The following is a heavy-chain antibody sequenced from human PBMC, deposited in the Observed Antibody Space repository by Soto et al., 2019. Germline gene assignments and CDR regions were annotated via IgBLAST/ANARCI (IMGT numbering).Heavy chain of an antibody. V-gene: IGHV4-39*01. D-gene: IGHD3-22*01. CDR2: IYYSGST. CDR3: ARKAIYDSSGNDY. J-gene: IGHJ4*02. Sequence: PSETLSLTCTVSGDSISSSTYYWGWIRQPPGKGLEWIGSIYYSGSTYYNPSLKSRVTISVDTSKNQFSLKLSSVTAADTAIYYCARKAIYDSSGNDYWGQGTLVTVSS. CDR1: GDSISSSTYY.